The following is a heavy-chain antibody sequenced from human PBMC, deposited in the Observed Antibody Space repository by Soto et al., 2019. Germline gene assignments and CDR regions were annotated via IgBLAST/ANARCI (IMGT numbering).Heavy chain of an antibody. V-gene: IGHV4-34*01. CDR1: GGSFSGYF. J-gene: IGHJ1*01. CDR3: ARAWRYCSGATGHTAEYFQH. D-gene: IGHD2-15*01. Sequence: SETLSLTCAVYGGSFSGYFWSWVRQPPGKGLEWIGEINHSGSTNYNPSLKSRVTISADTSKNQFSLKLSSVTAADTAVYYCARAWRYCSGATGHTAEYFQHWGQGNLVTVSS. CDR2: INHSGST.